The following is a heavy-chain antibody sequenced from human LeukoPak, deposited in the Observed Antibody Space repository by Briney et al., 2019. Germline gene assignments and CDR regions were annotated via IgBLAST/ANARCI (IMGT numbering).Heavy chain of an antibody. CDR1: GFTFSSYA. Sequence: GGSLRLSCAASGFTFSSYAMHWVRQAPGKGLEYVSAISSNGGSTYYANSVKGRFTISRDNSKNTLYLQMGSLRAEDMAVYYCARGVVPAATSANPYCFDYWGQGTLVTVSS. V-gene: IGHV3-64*01. J-gene: IGHJ4*02. D-gene: IGHD2-2*01. CDR3: ARGVVPAATSANPYCFDY. CDR2: ISSNGGST.